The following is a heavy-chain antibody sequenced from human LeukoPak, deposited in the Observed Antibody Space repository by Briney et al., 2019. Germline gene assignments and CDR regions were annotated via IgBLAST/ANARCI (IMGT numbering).Heavy chain of an antibody. J-gene: IGHJ4*02. D-gene: IGHD3-10*01. V-gene: IGHV4-30-4*07. CDR2: IYYSGST. CDR1: GGSISSGGYS. Sequence: SETLSLTCAVSGGSISSGGYSWSWIRQPPGKGLEWIGYIYYSGSTNYNPSLKSRVTISVDTSKNQFSLKLSSVTAADTAVYYCARRSSGTYYYGSGSYYNGGFDYWGQGTLVTVSS. CDR3: ARRSSGTYYYGSGSYYNGGFDY.